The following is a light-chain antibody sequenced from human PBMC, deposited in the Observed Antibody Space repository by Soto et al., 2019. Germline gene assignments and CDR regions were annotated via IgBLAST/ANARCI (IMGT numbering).Light chain of an antibody. CDR3: SSYTSSSTLNYG. Sequence: QSVLTQPASVSGSPGQSITISCTGTSSDVGGYNYVSWYQQHPGKVPKLMIYDVSNRPSGFSNRFSGSKSGNTASLTISGLQAEDEADYYCSSYTSSSTLNYGFGTGTKVTVL. J-gene: IGLJ1*01. V-gene: IGLV2-14*01. CDR2: DVS. CDR1: SSDVGGYNY.